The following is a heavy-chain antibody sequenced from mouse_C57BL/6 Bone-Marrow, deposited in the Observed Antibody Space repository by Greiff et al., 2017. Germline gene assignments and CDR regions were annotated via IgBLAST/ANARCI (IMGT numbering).Heavy chain of an antibody. Sequence: VQLQQPGAELVKPGASVKMSCKASGYTFTSYWITWVKQRPGQGLEWIGDIYPGSGSTNYNEKFKSKATLTVDASSSTAYMQLSSLTSEDSAVYYCARYGSSLYWYFDVWGTGTTVTVSS. CDR1: GYTFTSYW. D-gene: IGHD1-1*01. CDR3: ARYGSSLYWYFDV. V-gene: IGHV1-55*01. J-gene: IGHJ1*03. CDR2: IYPGSGST.